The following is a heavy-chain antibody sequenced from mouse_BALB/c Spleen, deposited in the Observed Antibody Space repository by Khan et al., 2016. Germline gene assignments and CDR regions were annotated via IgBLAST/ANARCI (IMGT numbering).Heavy chain of an antibody. J-gene: IGHJ2*01. D-gene: IGHD1-2*01. CDR3: TTTADY. V-gene: IGHV1-15*01. CDR2: IDPETGGT. CDR1: GYPFTDYE. Sequence: QVQLQQSGAELVRPGASVTLSCKASGYPFTDYEMHWVKQTPVHGLEWIGAIDPETGGTAYNQKFKGKATLTADKSSSTAYMELRSLTSEDSAVYDCTTTADYWGQGTTLTVSS.